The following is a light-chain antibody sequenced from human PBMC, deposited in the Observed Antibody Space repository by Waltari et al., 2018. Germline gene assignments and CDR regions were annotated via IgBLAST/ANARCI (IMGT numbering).Light chain of an antibody. Sequence: EIVLTQSPGTLSLSPGERATLSCRASQGVSSSYFAWYQQKPGQAPRLLIYGSSTRATGVPDRFSGSGSGTDFTLTISRLETEDFAVYYCQQYGTSLFTFGQGTKLEIK. J-gene: IGKJ2*01. V-gene: IGKV3-20*01. CDR2: GSS. CDR3: QQYGTSLFT. CDR1: QGVSSSY.